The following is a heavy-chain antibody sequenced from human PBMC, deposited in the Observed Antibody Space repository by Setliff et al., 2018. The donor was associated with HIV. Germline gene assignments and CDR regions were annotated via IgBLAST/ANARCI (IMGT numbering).Heavy chain of an antibody. CDR2: INPDSGGT. Sequence: ASVKVSCKASGYTFTDYYMHWVRQAPGQGLEWMGRINPDSGGTEYANKFQGRFTMTRDTSISTAYMELSRLKSDDTAVFYCARGVKGIATTGKYYFDYWGQGTLVTVSS. V-gene: IGHV1-2*06. CDR3: ARGVKGIATTGKYYFDY. J-gene: IGHJ4*02. CDR1: GYTFTDYY. D-gene: IGHD6-13*01.